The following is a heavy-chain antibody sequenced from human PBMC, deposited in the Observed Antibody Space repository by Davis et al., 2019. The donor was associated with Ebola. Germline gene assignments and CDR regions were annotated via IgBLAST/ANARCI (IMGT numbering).Heavy chain of an antibody. CDR2: INSDGSDT. CDR3: AEGGTNNFLGAN. Sequence: PGGSLRLSCAASAFTFSSDWIHWVRQAPGEGLVWVSAINSDGSDTKYAGSVKGRFTISRDDSKNTMYLQMDSLRAEDTAVFYCAEGGTNNFLGANWGQGTLVTVSS. V-gene: IGHV3-74*03. CDR1: AFTFSSDW. J-gene: IGHJ4*02. D-gene: IGHD1/OR15-1a*01.